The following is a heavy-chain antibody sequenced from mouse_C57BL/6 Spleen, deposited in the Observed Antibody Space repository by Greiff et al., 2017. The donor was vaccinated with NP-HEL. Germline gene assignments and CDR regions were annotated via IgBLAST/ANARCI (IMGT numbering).Heavy chain of an antibody. J-gene: IGHJ2*01. V-gene: IGHV5-9*01. Sequence: EVQLVESGGGLVKPGGSLKLSCAASGFTFSSYTMSWVRQTPEKRLEWVATISGGGGTTYYPASVKGRFTISRDNAKNTLYLQMSSLRSEDTALYYCARLDLYFDYWGQGTTLTVSS. CDR3: ARLDLYFDY. CDR1: GFTFSSYT. CDR2: ISGGGGTT.